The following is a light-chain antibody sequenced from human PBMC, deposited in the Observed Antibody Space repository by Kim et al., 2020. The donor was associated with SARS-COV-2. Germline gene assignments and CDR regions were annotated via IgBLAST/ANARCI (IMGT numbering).Light chain of an antibody. CDR3: HQHCNWRT. Sequence: EIVLTQSPATLSLSPGERATLSCRASQSVSSYLAWYQQKPGQAPRLLIYDASNRATGIPARFSGSGSGTDFTLTISSLEPEDFAVYYWHQHCNWRTFGGGTKVDIK. V-gene: IGKV3-11*01. CDR2: DAS. J-gene: IGKJ4*01. CDR1: QSVSSY.